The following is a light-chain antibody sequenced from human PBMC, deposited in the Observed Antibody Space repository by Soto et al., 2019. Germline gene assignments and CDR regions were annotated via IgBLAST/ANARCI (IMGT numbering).Light chain of an antibody. CDR2: DAS. Sequence: EIVLTQSPATLSLSPGDRATLSCRASQTLITYVAWYQQKPGQAPRLLIYDASNRATGIPARFSGSGSGADFTLTISSLEPEDFAVYYCQQRYNWPLTFGQGTKVDIK. V-gene: IGKV3-11*01. CDR3: QQRYNWPLT. CDR1: QTLITY. J-gene: IGKJ1*01.